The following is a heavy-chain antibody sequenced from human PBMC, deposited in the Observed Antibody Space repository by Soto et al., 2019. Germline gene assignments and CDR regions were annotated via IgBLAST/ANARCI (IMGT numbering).Heavy chain of an antibody. Sequence: QPGGSLRLSCAASGFTFSSYAMHWVRQAPGKGLEWVAVISYDGSNKYYADSVKGRFTISRDNSKNTLYLQMNSLRAEDTAVYYCARAMSPPTRIVVVPAAIRDYYYYGMDVWGQGTTVTVSS. CDR3: ARAMSPPTRIVVVPAAIRDYYYYGMDV. D-gene: IGHD2-2*02. CDR2: ISYDGSNK. J-gene: IGHJ6*02. V-gene: IGHV3-30-3*01. CDR1: GFTFSSYA.